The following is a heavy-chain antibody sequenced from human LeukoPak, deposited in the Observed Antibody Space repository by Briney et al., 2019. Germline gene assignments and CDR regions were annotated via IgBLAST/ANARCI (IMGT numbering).Heavy chain of an antibody. CDR2: IYTSGST. V-gene: IGHV4-61*02. J-gene: IGHJ6*03. Sequence: PSETLSLTCTVSGGSISSGSYYWSWIRQPAGKGLEWVGRIYTSGSTNYNPSLKSRVTISVDTSKNQFSLKLSSVTAADTAVYYCARGGLTTGEDYYYYYMDVWGKGTTVTVSS. CDR1: GGSISSGSYY. CDR3: ARGGLTTGEDYYYYYMDV. D-gene: IGHD3-10*01.